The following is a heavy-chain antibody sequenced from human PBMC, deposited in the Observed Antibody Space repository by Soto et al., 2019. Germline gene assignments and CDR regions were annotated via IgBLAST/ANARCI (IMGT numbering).Heavy chain of an antibody. CDR1: GFSLRNARMG. V-gene: IGHV2-26*01. D-gene: IGHD3-22*01. J-gene: IGHJ6*03. Sequence: QVTLKESGPVLVKPTETLTLTCTVSGFSLRNARMGVSWIRQPPGKALEWLAHITFSSDEKSYNTSLKGRFNLSKDTSNSQVVLTMTYMDPVDTATYFCARMLAVNYYYYYYVDVWGEGTTVTVSS. CDR2: ITFSSDEK. CDR3: ARMLAVNYYYYYYVDV.